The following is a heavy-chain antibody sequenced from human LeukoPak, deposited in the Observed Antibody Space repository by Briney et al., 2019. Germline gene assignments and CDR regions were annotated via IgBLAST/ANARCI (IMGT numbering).Heavy chain of an antibody. D-gene: IGHD5-24*01. J-gene: IGHJ3*02. CDR2: INHSGST. CDR1: GGSFSGYY. CDR3: AGRLWRRDGYNLSAFDI. V-gene: IGHV4-34*01. Sequence: SETLSLTCAVYGGSFSGYYWSWIRQPPGKGLEWIGEINHSGSTNYNPSLKSRVTISVDTSKNQFSLKLSSVTAADTAVYYCAGRLWRRDGYNLSAFDIWGQGTMVTVSS.